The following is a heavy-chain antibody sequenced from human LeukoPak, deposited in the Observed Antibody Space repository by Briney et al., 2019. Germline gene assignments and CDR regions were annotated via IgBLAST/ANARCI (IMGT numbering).Heavy chain of an antibody. J-gene: IGHJ5*02. CDR3: ARGPGVRWFRVGWFDP. Sequence: SETLSLTCAVYGGSFIGYYWSWIRQPPGKGREWIGEINHSGSTNYNPSLKSRVTISVDTSKNPFSLQLSSVTAADTAVYYCARGPGVRWFRVGWFDPWGQGTLVTVSS. V-gene: IGHV4-34*01. D-gene: IGHD4-23*01. CDR1: GGSFIGYY. CDR2: INHSGST.